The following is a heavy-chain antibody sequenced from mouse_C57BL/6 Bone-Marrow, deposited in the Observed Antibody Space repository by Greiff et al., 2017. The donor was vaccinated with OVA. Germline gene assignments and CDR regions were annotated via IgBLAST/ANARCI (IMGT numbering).Heavy chain of an antibody. CDR1: GFSFNTYA. CDR3: VRHPYYPAMDY. Sequence: EVMLVESGGGLVQPKGSLKLSCAASGFSFNTYAMNWVRQAPGKGLEWVARIRSKSNNYATYYADSVKDRFTISRDDSESMLYLQMNNLKTEDTAMYYCVRHPYYPAMDYWGQGTSVTVSS. CDR2: IRSKSNNYAT. V-gene: IGHV10-1*01. D-gene: IGHD2-10*01. J-gene: IGHJ4*01.